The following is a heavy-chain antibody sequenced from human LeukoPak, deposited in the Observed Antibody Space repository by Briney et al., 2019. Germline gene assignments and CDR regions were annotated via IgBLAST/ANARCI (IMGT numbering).Heavy chain of an antibody. CDR2: IIPIFGTA. J-gene: IGHJ4*02. V-gene: IGHV1-69*06. CDR3: ARDRGAVAHPFDY. Sequence: SVKVSCKASGGTFSSYAISWVRQAPGQGLEWVGGIIPIFGTANYAQKFQGRVTITADKSTSTAYMELSSLRSEDTAVYYCARDRGAVAHPFDYWGQGTLVTVSS. D-gene: IGHD6-19*01. CDR1: GGTFSSYA.